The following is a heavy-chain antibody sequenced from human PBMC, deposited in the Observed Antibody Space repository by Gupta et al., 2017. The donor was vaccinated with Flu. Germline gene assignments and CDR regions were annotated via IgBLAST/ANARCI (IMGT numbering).Heavy chain of an antibody. CDR3: AKSGDMIGPLRYFDY. D-gene: IGHD3-10*02. J-gene: IGHJ4*02. CDR1: GFPFSSYA. V-gene: IGHV3-23*01. Sequence: EVQLLESGGGLVQPGGSLRLSCAASGFPFSSYAMSWVRQAPGKGLGWVSAISGSGGSTYYADSVKGRFTISRDNSKNTLYLQMNSLRAEDTAVYYCAKSGDMIGPLRYFDYWGQGTLVTVSS. CDR2: ISGSGGST.